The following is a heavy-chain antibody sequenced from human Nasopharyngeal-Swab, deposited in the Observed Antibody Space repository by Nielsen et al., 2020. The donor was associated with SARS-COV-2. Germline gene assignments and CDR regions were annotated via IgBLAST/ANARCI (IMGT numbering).Heavy chain of an antibody. J-gene: IGHJ4*02. CDR3: AKRSIAVAGDHFDY. D-gene: IGHD6-19*01. CDR2: ISGSYGST. Sequence: VRQAPGKGLEWVSGISGSYGSTYYADSVKGRFTISRDNSKNTLYPQMNSLRAEDTTVYYCAKRSIAVAGDHFDYWGQGTLVTVSS. V-gene: IGHV3-23*01.